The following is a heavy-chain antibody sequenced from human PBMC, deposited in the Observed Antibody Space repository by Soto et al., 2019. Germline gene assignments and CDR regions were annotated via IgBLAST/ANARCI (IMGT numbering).Heavy chain of an antibody. J-gene: IGHJ5*02. V-gene: IGHV3-23*01. Sequence: EVQLLESGGGLVQPGGSLRLSCAASGFTFSSYAMSWVRQAPGKRLEWVSAISGSGGSTYYADSVKGRFTISRDNSKNTLYLQMNSLRAEDTAVYYCAKDRITMVRGGNWFDPWGQGTLVPVSS. CDR2: ISGSGGST. CDR1: GFTFSSYA. D-gene: IGHD3-10*01. CDR3: AKDRITMVRGGNWFDP.